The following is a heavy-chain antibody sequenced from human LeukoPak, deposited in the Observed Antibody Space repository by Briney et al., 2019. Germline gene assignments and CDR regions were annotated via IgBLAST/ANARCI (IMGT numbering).Heavy chain of an antibody. J-gene: IGHJ4*02. CDR3: ARGIWDTASYYFDY. D-gene: IGHD5-18*01. CDR1: GYTFTSYG. Sequence: GASVTVSCKASGYTFTSYGISWVRQAPGQGLEWMGWISAYNGNTNYAQKLQGRVTMTTDTSTSTAYMELRSLRSDDTAVYYCARGIWDTASYYFDYWGQGTLVTVSS. V-gene: IGHV1-18*01. CDR2: ISAYNGNT.